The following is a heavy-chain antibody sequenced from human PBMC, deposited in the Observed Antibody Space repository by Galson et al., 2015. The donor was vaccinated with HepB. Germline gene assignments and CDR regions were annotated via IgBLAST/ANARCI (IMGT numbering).Heavy chain of an antibody. D-gene: IGHD2-21*02. CDR1: GFTFSSYS. CDR3: ARDDGGGDCYSGGY. V-gene: IGHV3-48*01. CDR2: ISSSSSTI. Sequence: SLRLSCAASGFTFSSYSMNWVRQAPGKGLEWVSYISSSSSTIYYADSVKGRFTISRDNAKNSLYLQMNSLRAEDTAVYYCARDDGGGDCYSGGYWGQGTLVTVSS. J-gene: IGHJ4*02.